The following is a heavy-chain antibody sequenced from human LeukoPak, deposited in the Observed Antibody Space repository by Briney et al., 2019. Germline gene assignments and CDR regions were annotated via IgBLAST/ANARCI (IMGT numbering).Heavy chain of an antibody. CDR1: GYTFTSYD. D-gene: IGHD6-19*01. J-gene: IGHJ4*02. CDR2: MNPNSGNT. V-gene: IGHV1-8*01. Sequence: ASVKVSCKASGYTFTSYDINWVRQATGQGLEWMGWMNPNSGNTGYAQKFQGRVTMSRNTSISTAYMELRSLRSDDTAVYYCASLAGSGSGWRFDYWGQGTLVTVSS. CDR3: ASLAGSGSGWRFDY.